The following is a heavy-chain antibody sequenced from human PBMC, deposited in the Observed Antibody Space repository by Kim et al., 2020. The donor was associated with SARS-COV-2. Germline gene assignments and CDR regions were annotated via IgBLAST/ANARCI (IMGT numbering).Heavy chain of an antibody. CDR3: ALSYALDY. D-gene: IGHD2-2*01. Sequence: GSNKYYADSVKGRFTISRDNSKNTLYLQMNSLRAEDTAVYYCALSYALDYWGQGTLVTVSS. V-gene: IGHV3-30*02. CDR2: GSNK. J-gene: IGHJ4*02.